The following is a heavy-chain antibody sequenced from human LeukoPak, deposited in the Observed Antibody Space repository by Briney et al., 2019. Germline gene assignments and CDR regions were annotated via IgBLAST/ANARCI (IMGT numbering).Heavy chain of an antibody. CDR2: IIPIFGTA. D-gene: IGHD3-22*01. CDR3: ARGPYDSSGYYYSFDH. CDR1: GGTFSSYA. J-gene: IGHJ4*02. Sequence: SXXVXCKASGGTFSSYAISWVRQAPGQGLEWMGGIIPIFGTANYAQKFQGRVTITTDESTSTAYMELSSLRSEDTAVYYCARGPYDSSGYYYSFDHWGQGTLVTVSS. V-gene: IGHV1-69*05.